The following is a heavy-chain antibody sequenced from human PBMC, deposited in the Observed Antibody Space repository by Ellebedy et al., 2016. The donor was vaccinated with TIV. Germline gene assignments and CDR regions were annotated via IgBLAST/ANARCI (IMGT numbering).Heavy chain of an antibody. Sequence: GGSLRLXXAASRFNFSPYSMNWVRQAPGKGLEWVSSISSSTKYIYYGDSVKGRFTISRDSAKNSLYLQMDSLRAEDTAVYYCARHIVGANTDYFDNWGQGTLVTVSS. J-gene: IGHJ4*02. CDR3: ARHIVGANTDYFDN. D-gene: IGHD1-26*01. V-gene: IGHV3-21*01. CDR2: ISSSTKYI. CDR1: RFNFSPYS.